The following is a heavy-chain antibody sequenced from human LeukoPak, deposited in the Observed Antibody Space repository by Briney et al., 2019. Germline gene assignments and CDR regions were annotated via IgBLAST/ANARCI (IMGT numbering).Heavy chain of an antibody. V-gene: IGHV3-48*03. D-gene: IGHD3-10*02. CDR3: AELGITMIGGV. J-gene: IGHJ6*04. Sequence: RSGGSLRLSCAASGFTFSSYEMNWVRQAPGKGLEWVSYISSSGGTIYYADSVKGRFTISRDNAKNSLYLQMNSLRAEDTAVYYCAELGITMIGGVWGKGTTVTISS. CDR2: ISSSGGTI. CDR1: GFTFSSYE.